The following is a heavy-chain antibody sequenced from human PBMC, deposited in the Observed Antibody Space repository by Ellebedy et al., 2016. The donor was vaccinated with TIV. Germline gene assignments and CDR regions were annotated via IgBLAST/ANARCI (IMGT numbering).Heavy chain of an antibody. CDR1: SASISSYY. CDR3: ARGGGYGNVSWFDP. V-gene: IGHV4-4*07. D-gene: IGHD5-12*01. CDR2: IYASGST. Sequence: GSLRLXXTVSSASISSYYWSWIRQPAGKGLEWIGRIYASGSTHYSPSLQSRVTMSVDTSKSQFSLKLSYVTAADTAVYYCARGGGYGNVSWFDPWGQGTLVTVSS. J-gene: IGHJ5*02.